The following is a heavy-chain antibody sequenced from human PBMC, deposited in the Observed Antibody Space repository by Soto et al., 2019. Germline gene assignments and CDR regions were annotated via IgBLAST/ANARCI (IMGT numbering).Heavy chain of an antibody. V-gene: IGHV5-10-1*01. J-gene: IGHJ5*02. CDR1: GNTFTTHW. CDR3: ARKGNSTVYDSIES. CDR2: IDPSDSYS. D-gene: IGHD5-12*01. Sequence: HGESLKISCRASGNTFTTHWITWVRQMPGKGLEWMGRIDPSDSYSDYSPSFQGHVTISVDKSISTAYLKWSGLKASDTAIYYCARKGNSTVYDSIESWSQGTMVTVYS.